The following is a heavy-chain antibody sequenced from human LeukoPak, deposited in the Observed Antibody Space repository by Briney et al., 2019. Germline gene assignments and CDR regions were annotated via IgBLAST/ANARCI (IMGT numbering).Heavy chain of an antibody. J-gene: IGHJ4*02. D-gene: IGHD4-17*01. V-gene: IGHV3-21*01. CDR2: ISSSSSYI. CDR3: ARGATTVTLYYFDY. Sequence: PGGSLRLSCAVSGLTLRSDWMRWVRQAPGKGLEWVSSISSSSSYIYYADSVKGRFTISRDNAKNSLYLQMNSLRAEDTAVYCCARGATTVTLYYFDYWGQGTLVTVSS. CDR1: GLTLRSDW.